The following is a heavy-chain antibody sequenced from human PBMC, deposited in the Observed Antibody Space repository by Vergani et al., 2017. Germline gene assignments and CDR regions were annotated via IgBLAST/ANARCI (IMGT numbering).Heavy chain of an antibody. CDR1: GGTFRSYA. D-gene: IGHD3-10*01. CDR3: ARGRPLRGPPAY. CDR2: IIPIFGTA. J-gene: IGHJ4*02. V-gene: IGHV1-69*01. Sequence: QVQLVQSGAEVKKPGSSVKVSCKASGGTFRSYAISWVRQAPGQGLEWMGGIIPIFGTANYAQNFQGRATMTADESTSTAYMELSSLRSEDTAVYYCARGRPLRGPPAYWGQGTLVTVSS.